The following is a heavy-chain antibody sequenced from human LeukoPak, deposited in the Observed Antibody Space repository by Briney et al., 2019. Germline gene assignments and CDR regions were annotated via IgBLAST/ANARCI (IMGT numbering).Heavy chain of an antibody. D-gene: IGHD2-21*02. CDR1: GGSISSYY. J-gene: IGHJ4*02. V-gene: IGHV4-59*08. CDR3: ARHVGYCGGDCYPMIDY. Sequence: SETLSLTCTVSGGSISSYYWSWIRQPPGKGLEWIGYIYYSGSTNYNPSLKSRVTISVDTSKNQFSLKLSSVTAADTAVYYCARHVGYCGGDCYPMIDYWGQGTLVTVSS. CDR2: IYYSGST.